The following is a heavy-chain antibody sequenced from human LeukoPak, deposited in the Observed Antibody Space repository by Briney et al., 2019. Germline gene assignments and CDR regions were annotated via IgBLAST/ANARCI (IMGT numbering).Heavy chain of an antibody. CDR3: AKASSSWPKNWFDP. Sequence: GRSLRLSCAVSGFTFDDYAMHWGRQAPGQGLEWVSGISWNSGSIGYADSVKGRFTISRDNAKNSLYLQMNSLRAEGTALYYCAKASSSWPKNWFDPWGQGTLVTVSS. J-gene: IGHJ5*02. CDR1: GFTFDDYA. V-gene: IGHV3-9*01. CDR2: ISWNSGSI. D-gene: IGHD6-13*01.